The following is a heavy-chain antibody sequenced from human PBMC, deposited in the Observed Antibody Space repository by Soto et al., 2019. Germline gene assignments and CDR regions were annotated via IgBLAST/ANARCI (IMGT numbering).Heavy chain of an antibody. D-gene: IGHD3-3*01. J-gene: IGHJ4*02. CDR3: ARQNSYDFWSGYRGHY. V-gene: IGHV4-31*03. Sequence: QVQLQESGPGLVKPSQTLSLTCTVSGGSISSGGYYWSGIRQHPGKGLEWIGYIYYSGSTYYHPSLTSRLTISVDTSMNLFSLKLSSVTAADTAVYYCARQNSYDFWSGYRGHYWGQGTLVTVSS. CDR1: GGSISSGGYY. CDR2: IYYSGST.